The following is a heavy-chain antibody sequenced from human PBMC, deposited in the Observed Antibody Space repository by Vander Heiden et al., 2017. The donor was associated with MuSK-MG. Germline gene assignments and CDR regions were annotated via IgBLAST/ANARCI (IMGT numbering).Heavy chain of an antibody. J-gene: IGHJ5*02. CDR1: GFTFSSYA. Sequence: VQLVECGGGVVQPGRSLRLSCAASGFTFSSYAMHWVRQAPGKGLEWVAVISYDGSNKYHADSVKGRFTISRDNSKNTLFLQMNSLSHHHPALYYCASGSCIILYGSGWYDPWG. CDR2: ISYDGSNK. CDR3: ASGSCIILYGSGWYDP. D-gene: IGHD2-8*01. V-gene: IGHV3-30-3*01.